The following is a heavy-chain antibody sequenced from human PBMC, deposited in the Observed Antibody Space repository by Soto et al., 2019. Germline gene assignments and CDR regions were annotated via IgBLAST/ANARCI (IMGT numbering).Heavy chain of an antibody. J-gene: IGHJ1*01. CDR1: GGTFSSYT. V-gene: IGHV1-69*04. D-gene: IGHD3-22*01. Sequence: ASVKVSCKASGGTFSSYTISWVRQAPGQGLEWMGRIIPILGIANYAQKFQGRVTITADKSTSTAYMELSSLRSEDTAVYYCAREPPNYYDSSGYLSAEYFKHWGQGTLVTVSS. CDR2: IIPILGIA. CDR3: AREPPNYYDSSGYLSAEYFKH.